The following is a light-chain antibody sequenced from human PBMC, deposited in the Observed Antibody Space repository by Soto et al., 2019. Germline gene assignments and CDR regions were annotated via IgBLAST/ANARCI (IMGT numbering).Light chain of an antibody. CDR3: QQYGSSPIT. Sequence: EIVLTQSPATLSLSPGERATLSCRASQSLSRFLAWYQQKPGQAPRLLIYDASSRATGIPDRFSGSGSGTDFTLTISRLEPEDFAVYYCQQYGSSPITFGQGTRLEIK. J-gene: IGKJ5*01. CDR1: QSLSRF. V-gene: IGKV3-20*01. CDR2: DAS.